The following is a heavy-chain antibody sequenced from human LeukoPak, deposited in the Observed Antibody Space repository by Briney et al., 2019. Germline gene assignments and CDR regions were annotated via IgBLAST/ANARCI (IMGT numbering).Heavy chain of an antibody. Sequence: ASVKVSCKASGYTFTSYDINWVRQAPGQGLEWMGWISAYNGNTNYAQKLQGRVTMTTDTSTSTAYMELRSLRSDDTAVYYCARTGSQEETTVTFFDYWGQGTLVTVSS. CDR3: ARTGSQEETTVTFFDY. CDR2: ISAYNGNT. V-gene: IGHV1-18*01. J-gene: IGHJ4*02. CDR1: GYTFTSYD. D-gene: IGHD4-17*01.